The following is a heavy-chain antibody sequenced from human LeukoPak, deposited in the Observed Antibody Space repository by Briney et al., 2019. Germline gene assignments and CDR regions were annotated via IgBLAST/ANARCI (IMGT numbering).Heavy chain of an antibody. V-gene: IGHV3-7*01. Sequence: PGGSLRLSCAASGFTFSSYAMSWVRQAPGKGLEWVANIKQDGSEKYYVDSVKGRFTISRDNAKNSLYLQMNSLRAEDTAVYYCARVGVGPSSGSAPGHPYLMDVWGKGTTVTVSS. D-gene: IGHD6-19*01. CDR3: ARVGVGPSSGSAPGHPYLMDV. CDR1: GFTFSSYA. CDR2: IKQDGSEK. J-gene: IGHJ6*03.